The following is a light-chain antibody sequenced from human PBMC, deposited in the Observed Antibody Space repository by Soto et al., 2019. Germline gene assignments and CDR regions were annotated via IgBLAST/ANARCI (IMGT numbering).Light chain of an antibody. CDR2: EVI. V-gene: IGLV2-8*01. CDR1: SSDVGGYNF. Sequence: QSVLSQPPSASGSPGQSVTISCTGSSSDVGGYNFVSWYQHLPGKAPKLMIYEVIQRPSGVPDRFSGSKSGNTASLTISGLQAEDEADYYCSSYTSSSTLDVFGTGTKLTVL. J-gene: IGLJ1*01. CDR3: SSYTSSSTLDV.